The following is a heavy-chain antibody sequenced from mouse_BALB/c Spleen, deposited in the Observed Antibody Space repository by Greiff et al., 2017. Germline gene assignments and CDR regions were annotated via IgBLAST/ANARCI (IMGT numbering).Heavy chain of an antibody. CDR2: ISTYNGNT. J-gene: IGHJ2*01. Sequence: VKVVESGPEVVRPGVSVKISCKGSGYTFTDYAMHWVKQSHAKSLEWIGVISTYNGNTNYNQKFKGKATMTVDKSSSTAYMELARLTSEDSAIYYCARGGVITTVVAGFDYWGQGTTLTVSS. D-gene: IGHD1-1*01. CDR1: GYTFTDYA. CDR3: ARGGVITTVVAGFDY. V-gene: IGHV1-67*01.